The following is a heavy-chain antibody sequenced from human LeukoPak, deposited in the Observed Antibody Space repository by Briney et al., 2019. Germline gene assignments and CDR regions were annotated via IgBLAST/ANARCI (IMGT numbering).Heavy chain of an antibody. CDR3: ARGTSSGWGDAFDI. J-gene: IGHJ3*02. Sequence: ASVKVSCKASGYTFTSYGSSWVRQAPGQGLDWMGWISAYNGNTNYAQKLQGRVTMHTDPSPSTAYMELRSLRSDDTAVYYCARGTSSGWGDAFDIWGQGTMVTVSS. D-gene: IGHD6-19*01. CDR1: GYTFTSYG. CDR2: ISAYNGNT. V-gene: IGHV1-18*01.